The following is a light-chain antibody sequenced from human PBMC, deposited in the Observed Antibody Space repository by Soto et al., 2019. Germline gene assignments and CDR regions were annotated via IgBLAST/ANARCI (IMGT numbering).Light chain of an antibody. J-gene: IGLJ1*01. Sequence: QSALTQPASVSGSPGQSITISCTGTGSDVGGYNYVSWFQQYPGKAPKLMIYDVNTRPSGVSNRFSGSKSGNTASLTISGLQAEDEADYYCSSSTTTGTNVFGTGTKLTVL. V-gene: IGLV2-14*01. CDR1: GSDVGGYNY. CDR2: DVN. CDR3: SSSTTTGTNV.